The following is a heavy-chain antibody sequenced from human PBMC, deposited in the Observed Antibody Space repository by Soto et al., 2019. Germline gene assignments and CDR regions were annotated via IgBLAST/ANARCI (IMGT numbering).Heavy chain of an antibody. J-gene: IGHJ6*02. CDR3: AKGPAIVLVPAAMNYYYGMDV. V-gene: IGHV3-30*18. Sequence: QVQLVESGGGVVQPGRSLRLSCAASGFTFSSYGMHWVRQAPGKGLEWVAVISYDGSNKYYADSVKGRFTISRDNSKNTRDLXXNSLRAEDTAVYYCAKGPAIVLVPAAMNYYYGMDVWGQGTTVTVSS. D-gene: IGHD2-2*01. CDR1: GFTFSSYG. CDR2: ISYDGSNK.